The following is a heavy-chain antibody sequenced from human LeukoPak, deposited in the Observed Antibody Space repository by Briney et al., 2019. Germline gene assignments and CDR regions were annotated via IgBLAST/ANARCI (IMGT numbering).Heavy chain of an antibody. CDR1: GGTFNSYA. Sequence: SVKVSCKASGGTFNSYAINWVRQAPGQGLEWMGGIIPRLGTTKYIEKFQGRITITTDESTTTAYMELTSLRSEDTAVYYCAADGTDWGQGTPVTVSS. J-gene: IGHJ4*02. V-gene: IGHV1-69*05. CDR3: AADGTD. CDR2: IIPRLGTT.